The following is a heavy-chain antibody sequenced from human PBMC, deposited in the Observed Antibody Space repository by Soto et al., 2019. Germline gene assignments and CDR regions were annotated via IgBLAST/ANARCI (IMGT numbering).Heavy chain of an antibody. CDR2: INHSGST. J-gene: IGHJ4*02. CDR1: GGSFSGYY. CDR3: AREAYCSSTSCYHRNFDY. V-gene: IGHV4-34*01. Sequence: SETLSLTCAVYGGSFSGYYWSWIRQPPGKGLEWIGEINHSGSTNYNPSLKSRVTISVDTSKNQFSLKLSSVTAADTAVYYCAREAYCSSTSCYHRNFDYWGQGTLVTVSS. D-gene: IGHD2-2*01.